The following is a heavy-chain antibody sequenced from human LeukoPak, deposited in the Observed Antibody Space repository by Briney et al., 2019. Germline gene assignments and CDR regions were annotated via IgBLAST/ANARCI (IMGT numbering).Heavy chain of an antibody. CDR1: GGSISSYY. CDR3: ARHFTGRTWFDP. J-gene: IGHJ5*02. Sequence: SETLSLTCTVSGGSISSYYWSWIRQPPGKGLEWIGYIYNSGSTNYNPSLKSRVTISVDTSKNQFSLKLSSVTAADTAVYYCARHFTGRTWFDPWGQGTLVTVSS. D-gene: IGHD1/OR15-1a*01. CDR2: IYNSGST. V-gene: IGHV4-59*08.